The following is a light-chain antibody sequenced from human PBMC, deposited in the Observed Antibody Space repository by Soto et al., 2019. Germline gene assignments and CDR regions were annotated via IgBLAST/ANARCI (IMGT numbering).Light chain of an antibody. CDR2: AAS. CDR3: QQLNSYPLS. J-gene: IGKJ4*01. CDR1: QGIYSY. V-gene: IGKV1-9*01. Sequence: DIQLTQSPSFLSASVGDRVTITCRASQGIYSYLVWYQQKPGKAPKLLIYAASTLQSGVPSRFSGSGSGTEFTLTISSLQPEDFATDDCQQLNSYPLSFGGGTKVEIK.